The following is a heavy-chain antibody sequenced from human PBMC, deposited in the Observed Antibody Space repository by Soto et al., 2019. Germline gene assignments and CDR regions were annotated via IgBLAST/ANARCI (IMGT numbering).Heavy chain of an antibody. Sequence: VGSLRLSCAASGFTFSSYAMSWVRQAPGKGLEWVSAISGSGGSTYYADSVKGRFTISRDNSKNTLYLQMNSLRAEDTAVYYCAKGIFGVVISSGMDVWGQGTTVTVSS. CDR1: GFTFSSYA. J-gene: IGHJ6*02. CDR2: ISGSGGST. V-gene: IGHV3-23*01. D-gene: IGHD3-3*01. CDR3: AKGIFGVVISSGMDV.